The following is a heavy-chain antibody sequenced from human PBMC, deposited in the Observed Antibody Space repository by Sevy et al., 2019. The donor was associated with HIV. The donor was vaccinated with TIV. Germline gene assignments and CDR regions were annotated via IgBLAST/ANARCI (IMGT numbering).Heavy chain of an antibody. V-gene: IGHV1-18*01. J-gene: IGHJ4*02. CDR2: ISPHNGDT. CDR3: ARAYCSGGRCYSLAY. D-gene: IGHD2-15*01. Sequence: ASEKVSCKASGYLFTSYRITWVRQAPGKRLELVGWISPHNGDTNYAQRVQDRVTMITDTSTTTAYMELRSLTSDDSAVYYCARAYCSGGRCYSLAYWGQGTLVTVSS. CDR1: GYLFTSYR.